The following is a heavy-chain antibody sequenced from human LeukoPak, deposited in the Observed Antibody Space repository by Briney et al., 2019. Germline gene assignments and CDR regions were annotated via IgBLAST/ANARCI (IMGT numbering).Heavy chain of an antibody. D-gene: IGHD6-19*01. CDR3: ANLGAVAGQRYFDY. Sequence: GGSLRLSCAASGFTFSSYAMSWVRQAPGKGLEWVSAISGSGGSTYYADSVKGLFTISRDNSKNTLYLQMNSLRAEDTAVYYCANLGAVAGQRYFDYWGQGTLVTVSS. CDR1: GFTFSSYA. V-gene: IGHV3-23*01. CDR2: ISGSGGST. J-gene: IGHJ4*02.